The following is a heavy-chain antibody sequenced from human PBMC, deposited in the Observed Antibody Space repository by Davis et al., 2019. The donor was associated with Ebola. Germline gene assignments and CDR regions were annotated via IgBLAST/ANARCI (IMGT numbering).Heavy chain of an antibody. Sequence: AGSLSLTCATSGFTINKYDFNCVRPAPGNALQRLSYISDSGSTTYYTDSVKGRFTISRDNAKNSLYLQMSTLRVEDTAIYYCVPGTWIRGQGTLVTVSS. V-gene: IGHV3-48*03. D-gene: IGHD5-18*01. J-gene: IGHJ4*02. CDR1: GFTINKYD. CDR2: ISDSGSTT. CDR3: VPGTWI.